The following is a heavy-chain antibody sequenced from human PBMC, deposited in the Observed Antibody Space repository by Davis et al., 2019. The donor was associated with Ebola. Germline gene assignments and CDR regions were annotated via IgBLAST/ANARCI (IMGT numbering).Heavy chain of an antibody. J-gene: IGHJ4*02. CDR1: GYSFSNFW. D-gene: IGHD6-13*01. V-gene: IGHV5-51*01. CDR2: IYPGDSDT. Sequence: GESLKISCKGSGYSFSNFWIGWVRQMLGKGLEWMGIIYPGDSDTRYSPSFQGQVIISVDKSIGTAYLQWSSLKTSDTAMYYCASPASEYAGFDYWGQGTLVTVSS. CDR3: ASPASEYAGFDY.